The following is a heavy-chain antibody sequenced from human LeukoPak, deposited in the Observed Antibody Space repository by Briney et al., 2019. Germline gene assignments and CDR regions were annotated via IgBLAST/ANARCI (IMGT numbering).Heavy chain of an antibody. CDR2: ISSSSSYI. D-gene: IGHD4-17*01. Sequence: GGSLRLSCAASGFTFSSYSMNWVRQAPGKGLEWVSSISSSSSYIYYADSVKGRFTISRDNAKNSLCLQMNSLRAEDTAVYYCARVGGDDYFDYWGQGTLVTVSS. CDR1: GFTFSSYS. V-gene: IGHV3-21*01. CDR3: ARVGGDDYFDY. J-gene: IGHJ4*02.